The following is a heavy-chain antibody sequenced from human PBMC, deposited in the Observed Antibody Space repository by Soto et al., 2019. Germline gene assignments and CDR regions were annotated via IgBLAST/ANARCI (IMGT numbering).Heavy chain of an antibody. CDR2: ISAYNGNT. CDR3: ARVGYCSSKSRQPLGAFDF. Sequence: VASVKVSCKASGYTFTSYGISWVRQAPGQGLEWMGWISAYNGNTNYAQKLQGRVTMTTDTSTSTAYMELRSLRSDDTAVYYCARVGYCSSKSRQPLGAFDFCDQGPMRTVS. V-gene: IGHV1-18*04. CDR1: GYTFTSYG. D-gene: IGHD2-2*03. J-gene: IGHJ3*01.